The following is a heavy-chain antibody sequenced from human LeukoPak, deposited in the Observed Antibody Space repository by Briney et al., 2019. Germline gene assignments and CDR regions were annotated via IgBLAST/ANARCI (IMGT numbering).Heavy chain of an antibody. CDR2: IIPIFGTA. Sequence: GASVTVSCKASGGTFSSYAISWVRQAPGQGLEWMGGIIPIFGTANYAQKFQGRVTITADESTSTAYMELSSLRSEDTAVYYCARQDSGSLGAFDYWGQGTLVTVSS. J-gene: IGHJ4*02. V-gene: IGHV1-69*13. CDR1: GGTFSSYA. D-gene: IGHD1-26*01. CDR3: ARQDSGSLGAFDY.